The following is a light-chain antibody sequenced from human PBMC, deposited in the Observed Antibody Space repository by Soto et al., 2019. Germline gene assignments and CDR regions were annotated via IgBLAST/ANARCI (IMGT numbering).Light chain of an antibody. Sequence: DIQMTQSPSTLSASVGDRVSITCRASQSISNWLAWYQQKPGKAPKLLIYKTSSLESGVPSRFSGSGSGTEFTLTISSLQPDDVATYYCQQYHTYWTSGQGTKVDVK. CDR3: QQYHTYWT. J-gene: IGKJ1*01. CDR1: QSISNW. CDR2: KTS. V-gene: IGKV1-5*03.